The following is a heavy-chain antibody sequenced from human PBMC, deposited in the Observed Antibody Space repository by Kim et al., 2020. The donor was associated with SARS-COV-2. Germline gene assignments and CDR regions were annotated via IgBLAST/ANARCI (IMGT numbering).Heavy chain of an antibody. CDR2: IRSKAYGGTT. J-gene: IGHJ6*02. Sequence: GGSLRLSCTASGFTFGDYAMSWFRQAPRKGLEWVGFIRSKAYGGTTEYAASVKGRFTISRDDSKSIAYLQMNSLKTEDTAVYYCTRLDDYGDYPYYYYGMDVWGQGTTVTVSS. CDR1: GFTFGDYA. V-gene: IGHV3-49*03. CDR3: TRLDDYGDYPYYYYGMDV. D-gene: IGHD4-17*01.